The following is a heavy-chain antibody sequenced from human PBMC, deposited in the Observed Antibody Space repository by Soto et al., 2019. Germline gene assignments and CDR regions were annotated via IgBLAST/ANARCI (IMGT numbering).Heavy chain of an antibody. CDR3: ASRDPGTSVDY. CDR2: IYRTGST. V-gene: IGHV4-4*02. Sequence: QVQLQESGPGLVKPSGTLSLTCAVSGGSFTSNNWWTWVRQPPGQGLEWIGEIYRTGSTNYNPSLKSRVTISLDGSENQFSLKVTSLTAADTAVYYCASRDPGTSVDYWGQGTLVTVSS. J-gene: IGHJ4*02. D-gene: IGHD1-7*01. CDR1: GGSFTSNNW.